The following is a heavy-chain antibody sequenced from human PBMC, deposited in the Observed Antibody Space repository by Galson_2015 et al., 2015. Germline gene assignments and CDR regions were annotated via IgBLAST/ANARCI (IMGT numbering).Heavy chain of an antibody. J-gene: IGHJ4*02. CDR3: AREGYSSGWYDWPGNFDY. Sequence: SLRLSCAASGFTFSSYWMSWVRQAPGKGLEWVANIKQDGREKYYVDSVKGRFTISRDNAKNSLYLQMNSLRAEDTAVYYCAREGYSSGWYDWPGNFDYWGQGTLVTVSS. V-gene: IGHV3-7*01. D-gene: IGHD6-19*01. CDR2: IKQDGREK. CDR1: GFTFSSYW.